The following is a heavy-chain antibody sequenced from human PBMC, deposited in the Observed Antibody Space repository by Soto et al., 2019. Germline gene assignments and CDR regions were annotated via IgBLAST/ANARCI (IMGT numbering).Heavy chain of an antibody. CDR3: ALDSSGYYASLGMDV. V-gene: IGHV4-38-2*01. CDR1: GYSISGGHY. CDR2: IYHSGNT. J-gene: IGHJ6*02. D-gene: IGHD3-22*01. Sequence: SETLSLTCVVSGYSISGGHYWCFIRQPPGKGLEWIGNIYHSGNTYYNPSLKSRVTISVDTSKNQFSLKLSSVTAADTAVYYCALDSSGYYASLGMDVWGQGTTVTVSS.